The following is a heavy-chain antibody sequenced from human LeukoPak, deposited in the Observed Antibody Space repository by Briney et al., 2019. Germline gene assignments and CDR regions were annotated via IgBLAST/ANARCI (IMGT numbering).Heavy chain of an antibody. D-gene: IGHD3-10*01. V-gene: IGHV4-61*02. CDR1: GGSISSGSYY. Sequence: SQTLSLTCTVSGGSISSGSYYWSWIRQPAGKGLEWIGRIYTSGSTNYNPSLKSRVTISGDTSKNQFSLKLSSVTAADTAVYYCARDLQRARYYGSVDDAFDIWGQGTMVTVSS. CDR3: ARDLQRARYYGSVDDAFDI. CDR2: IYTSGST. J-gene: IGHJ3*02.